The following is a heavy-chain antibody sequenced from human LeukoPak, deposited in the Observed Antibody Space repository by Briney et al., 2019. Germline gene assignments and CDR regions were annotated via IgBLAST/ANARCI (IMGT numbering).Heavy chain of an antibody. CDR2: IKSKTDCGTT. V-gene: IGHV3-15*01. J-gene: IGHJ4*02. Sequence: PGGSLRLSCAASGFTFSNAWMSWVRQAPGKGLEWVGRIKSKTDCGTTDYAAPVKGRFNISRGDSKNTMYLQMNSLKTEDTAVYYCTTDATVGATTRGFDYWGQGTLVTVSS. CDR1: GFTFSNAW. CDR3: TTDATVGATTRGFDY. D-gene: IGHD1-26*01.